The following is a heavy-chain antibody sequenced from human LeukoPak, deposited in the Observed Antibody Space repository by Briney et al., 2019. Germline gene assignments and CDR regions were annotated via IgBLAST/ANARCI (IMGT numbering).Heavy chain of an antibody. CDR2: ISFDASRI. CDR3: SCTRRRGKIVDY. Sequence: GGSLRLSCAASGFTFSSYAMHWVRQAPGKGLEWMAVISFDASRIYYADSVKGRFTISRDNSKNTLFLEVNSLRVEDTGVYYCSCTRRRGKIVDYWGQGTLVTVSS. CDR1: GFTFSSYA. J-gene: IGHJ4*02. D-gene: IGHD2-2*01. V-gene: IGHV3-30-3*01.